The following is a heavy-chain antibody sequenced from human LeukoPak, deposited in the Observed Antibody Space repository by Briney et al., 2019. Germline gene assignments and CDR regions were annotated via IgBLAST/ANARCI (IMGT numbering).Heavy chain of an antibody. CDR1: GFTFSSYA. V-gene: IGHV3-30*04. CDR2: ISYDGSNK. J-gene: IGHJ3*02. CDR3: ARARRMAGAFDI. Sequence: PGRSLRLSCAASGFTFSSYAMHWVRQAPGKGLEWVAVISYDGSNKYYADSVKGRFTISRDNSKNTLYLQMNSLRAEDTAVYYCARARRMAGAFDIWGQGTMVTVSS. D-gene: IGHD5-24*01.